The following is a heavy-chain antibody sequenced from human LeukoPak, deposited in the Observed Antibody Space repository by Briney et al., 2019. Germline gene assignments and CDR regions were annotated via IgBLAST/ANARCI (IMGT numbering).Heavy chain of an antibody. Sequence: GGSLRLSCAVSGFTLDDYAMNWVRKAPGKGLEWVANINWNGGSTGYGDSVKGRFSISRDNAKNSVFLQMHSLRADDTALYYCAIDMLLGDAFDIWGQGTMVIVSS. CDR1: GFTLDDYA. J-gene: IGHJ3*02. D-gene: IGHD3-10*02. CDR3: AIDMLLGDAFDI. V-gene: IGHV3-20*04. CDR2: INWNGGST.